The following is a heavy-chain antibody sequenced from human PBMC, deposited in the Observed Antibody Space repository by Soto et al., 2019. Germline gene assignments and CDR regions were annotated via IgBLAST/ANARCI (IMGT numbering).Heavy chain of an antibody. D-gene: IGHD4-4*01. V-gene: IGHV5-10-1*01. J-gene: IGHJ6*02. CDR2: IDPSDSYT. CDR1: GYSFTSYW. Sequence: GESLKISCKGSGYSFTSYWISWVRQMPGKGLEWMGRIDPSDSYTNYSPSFQGHVTISADKSISTAYLQWSSLKASDTAMYYCARQGRDYSNGYYYYGMDVWGQGTTVTV. CDR3: ARQGRDYSNGYYYYGMDV.